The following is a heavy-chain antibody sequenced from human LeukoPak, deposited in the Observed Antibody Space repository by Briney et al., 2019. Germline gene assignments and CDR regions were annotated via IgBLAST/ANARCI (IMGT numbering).Heavy chain of an antibody. V-gene: IGHV4-59*01. J-gene: IGHJ4*02. CDR2: IHYNGNT. CDR1: GGAITSDY. Sequence: SETLSLTCTVSGGAITSDYWSWVRQPPGKGLDWIGYIHYNGNTNYNPSLKSRVIISIDSSKTQFSLKLRSVTAADTAVYYCARVGTVLDGGYWGQGTLVTVSS. D-gene: IGHD1-7*01. CDR3: ARVGTVLDGGY.